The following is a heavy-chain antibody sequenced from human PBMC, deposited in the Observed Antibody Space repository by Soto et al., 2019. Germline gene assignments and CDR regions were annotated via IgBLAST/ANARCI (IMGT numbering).Heavy chain of an antibody. CDR3: ARSPKAGGDWFDP. V-gene: IGHV4-59*08. CDR2: IYYSGST. D-gene: IGHD3-10*01. Sequence: SETLSLTCTVSGGSISSYYWSWIRQPPGKGLEWIGYIYYSGSTNYNPSLKSRVTISVDTSKNQFSLKLSSVTAADTAVYYCARSPKAGGDWFDPWGQGTLVTVSS. J-gene: IGHJ5*02. CDR1: GGSISSYY.